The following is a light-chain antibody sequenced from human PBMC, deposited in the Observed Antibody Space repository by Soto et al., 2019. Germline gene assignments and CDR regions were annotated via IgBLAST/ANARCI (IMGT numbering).Light chain of an antibody. V-gene: IGKV3-15*01. Sequence: EIVMRQYPATLSVSPGESASRSCRASQSVSSNLAWYQQKTGQAPRILIYGESTRATGIPDRFSGSGSGTELTLTISSLQSEDFAVYYCQQYNNWPVAXGQGTKVDIK. CDR3: QQYNNWPVA. CDR1: QSVSSN. CDR2: GES. J-gene: IGKJ1*01.